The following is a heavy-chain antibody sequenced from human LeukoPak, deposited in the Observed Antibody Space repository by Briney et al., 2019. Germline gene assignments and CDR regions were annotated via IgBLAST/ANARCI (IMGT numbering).Heavy chain of an antibody. D-gene: IGHD3-10*01. CDR1: GGTFISYA. V-gene: IGHV1-69*05. CDR3: AVLVRGVIIDY. Sequence: ASVKVSCKASGGTFISYAISWVRQAPGQGLEWVGRIISIFGTANYAQTFQGRVTITTDESTSTAYMELSSMRSEDTTGDCCAVLVRGVIIDYWGQGTLVTVSS. CDR2: IISIFGTA. J-gene: IGHJ4*02.